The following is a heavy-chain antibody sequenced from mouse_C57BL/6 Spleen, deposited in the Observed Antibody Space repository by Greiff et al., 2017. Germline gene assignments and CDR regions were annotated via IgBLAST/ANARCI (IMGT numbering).Heavy chain of an antibody. CDR3: ARRYGSSYPYWYFDV. V-gene: IGHV1-47*01. CDR1: GYTFTTYP. Sequence: VQGVASGAELVKPGASVKMSCKASGYTFTTYPIEWMKQNHGKSLEWIGNFHPYNDDTKYNEKFKGKATLTVEKSSSTVYLELSRLTSDDSAVYYCARRYGSSYPYWYFDVWGTGTTVTVSS. CDR2: FHPYNDDT. J-gene: IGHJ1*03. D-gene: IGHD1-1*01.